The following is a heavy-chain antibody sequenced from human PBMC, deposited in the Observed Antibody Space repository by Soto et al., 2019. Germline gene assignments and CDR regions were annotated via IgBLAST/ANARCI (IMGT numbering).Heavy chain of an antibody. CDR1: GYSITSYW. CDR3: ARPPGVLWFGEGTYFDY. CDR2: IYPGDSDT. J-gene: IGHJ4*02. Sequence: GESLKISCKGSGYSITSYWIGWVRQMPGKGLEWMGIIYPGDSDTKYSPSFQGQVTISADKSISTAYLQWSSLKASDTAMYYCARPPGVLWFGEGTYFDYWGQGTLVTVSS. D-gene: IGHD3-10*01. V-gene: IGHV5-51*01.